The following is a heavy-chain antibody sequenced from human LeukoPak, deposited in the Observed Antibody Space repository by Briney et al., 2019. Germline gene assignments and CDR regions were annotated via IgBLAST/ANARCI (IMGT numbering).Heavy chain of an antibody. CDR3: ARGDCSGGSCYSALPHY. D-gene: IGHD2-15*01. CDR2: INHSGST. CDR1: GGSFSGCY. Sequence: MPSETLSLTCAVYGGSFSGCYWSWIRQPPGKGLEWIGEINHSGSTNYNPSLKSRVTISVDTSKNQFSLKLSSVTAADTAVYYCARGDCSGGSCYSALPHYWGQGTLVTVSS. J-gene: IGHJ4*02. V-gene: IGHV4-34*01.